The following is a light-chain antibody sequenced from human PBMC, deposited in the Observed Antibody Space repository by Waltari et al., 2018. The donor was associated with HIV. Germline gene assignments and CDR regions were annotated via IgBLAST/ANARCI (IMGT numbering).Light chain of an antibody. CDR2: DNS. Sequence: QSVLTQPPSVSAAPGQKVTIPCSGSTSNIGNSYLSWYQQLPGTAPKLLIYDNSERPSGIPDRFSGSKSGTSATLGITRLQTGDEADYYCGTWDSSLSAVVFGTGTKVTVL. CDR3: GTWDSSLSAVV. CDR1: TSNIGNSY. J-gene: IGLJ1*01. V-gene: IGLV1-51*01.